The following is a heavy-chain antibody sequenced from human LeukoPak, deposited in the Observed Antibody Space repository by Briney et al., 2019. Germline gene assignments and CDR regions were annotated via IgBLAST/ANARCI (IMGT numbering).Heavy chain of an antibody. CDR3: TRLRNTASARYYFDS. CDR2: IYPGDSDT. Sequence: GESLKISCKGSGYIFTSCSIGWVRQMPGKGLEWLGHIYPGDSDTRYSPTFEGQVTISADKSISTAYLQWSSLKASDSAFYFCTRLRNTASARYYFDSWGQGTLVTVSS. V-gene: IGHV5-51*01. D-gene: IGHD5-18*01. CDR1: GYIFTSCS. J-gene: IGHJ4*02.